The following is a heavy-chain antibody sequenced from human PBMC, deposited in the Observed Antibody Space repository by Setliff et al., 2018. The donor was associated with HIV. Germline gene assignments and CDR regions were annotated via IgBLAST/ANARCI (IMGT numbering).Heavy chain of an antibody. D-gene: IGHD1-26*01. CDR3: ARDSEWGSYIFWTFDI. CDR2: INPNSGGT. V-gene: IGHV1-2*02. CDR1: GYTFTGYY. Sequence: ASVKVSCKASGYTFTGYYMHWVRQAPGQGLEWMGWINPNSGGTNYAQKLQGRVTMTTDTSTSTAYMELRSLRSDDTAVYYCARDSEWGSYIFWTFDIWGQGTMVTV. J-gene: IGHJ3*02.